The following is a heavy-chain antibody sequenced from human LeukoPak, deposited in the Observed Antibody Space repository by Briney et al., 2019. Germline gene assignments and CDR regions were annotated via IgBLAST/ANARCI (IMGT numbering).Heavy chain of an antibody. Sequence: PGESLRLSCAASGFIFSSFGMHWVRQAPGKGLEWVSYISSSGSSIYYADSVKGRFTISRDNAKDSLYLQMNSLRAEDTAVYYCARDPGSGYEEHFDYWGQGTLVTVSS. D-gene: IGHD5-12*01. CDR3: ARDPGSGYEEHFDY. V-gene: IGHV3-48*04. J-gene: IGHJ4*02. CDR1: GFIFSSFG. CDR2: ISSSGSSI.